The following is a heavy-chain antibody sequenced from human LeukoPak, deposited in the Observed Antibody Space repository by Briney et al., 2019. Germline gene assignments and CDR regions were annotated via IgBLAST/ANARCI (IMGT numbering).Heavy chain of an antibody. D-gene: IGHD2-2*02. CDR1: GFTFSSYS. Sequence: PGGSLRLSCAASGFTFSSYSMNWVRQAPGKGLEWVSAISGSGGSTYYADSVKGRFTISRDNSKNTLYLQMNSLRAEDTAVYYCANILLYRGAFDIWGQGTMVTVSS. J-gene: IGHJ3*02. V-gene: IGHV3-23*01. CDR3: ANILLYRGAFDI. CDR2: ISGSGGST.